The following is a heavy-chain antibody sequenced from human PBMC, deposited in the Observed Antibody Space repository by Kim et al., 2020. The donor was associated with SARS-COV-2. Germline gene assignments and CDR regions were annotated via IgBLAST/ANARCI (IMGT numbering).Heavy chain of an antibody. CDR3: ARDQVGEVEGQLQH. J-gene: IGHJ1*01. Sequence: GGSLRLSCAASGFTFSSYGMHWVRQAPGKGLEWVAVIWYDGSNKYYADSVKGRFTISRDNSKNTLYLQMNSLRAEDTAVYYCARDQVGEVEGQLQHWGQGTLVTVSS. V-gene: IGHV3-33*01. CDR1: GFTFSSYG. D-gene: IGHD3-10*01. CDR2: IWYDGSNK.